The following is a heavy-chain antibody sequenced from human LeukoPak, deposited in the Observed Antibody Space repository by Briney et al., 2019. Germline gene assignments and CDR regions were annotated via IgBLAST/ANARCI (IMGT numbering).Heavy chain of an antibody. V-gene: IGHV1-2*02. J-gene: IGHJ3*02. CDR2: INPNSGGT. D-gene: IGHD3-16*01. CDR1: GYTLTGYY. CDR3: ARDWGHSDAFDI. Sequence: ASVKVPCKASGYTLTGYYMHWMRQAPGQGLEWMGWINPNSGGTNYAQKFQGRVTMTRDTSISTAYMELSRLRSDDTAVYYCARDWGHSDAFDIWGQGTMVTVSS.